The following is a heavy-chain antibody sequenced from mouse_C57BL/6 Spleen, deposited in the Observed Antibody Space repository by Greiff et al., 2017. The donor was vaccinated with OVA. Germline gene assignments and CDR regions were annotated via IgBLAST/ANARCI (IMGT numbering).Heavy chain of an antibody. CDR2: INPSTGGT. V-gene: IGHV1-42*01. CDR3: ARNYYGSSYERNYFDY. CDR1: GYSFTGYY. Sequence: VQLQQSGPELVKPGASVKISCKASGYSFTGYYMNWVKQSPEKSLEWIGEINPSTGGTTYNQKFKAKATLTVDKSSSTAYMQLKSLTSEDSAVYYCARNYYGSSYERNYFDYWGQGTTLTVSS. D-gene: IGHD1-1*01. J-gene: IGHJ2*01.